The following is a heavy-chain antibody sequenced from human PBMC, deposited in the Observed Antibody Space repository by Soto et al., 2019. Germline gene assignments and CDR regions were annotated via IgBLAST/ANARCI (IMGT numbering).Heavy chain of an antibody. J-gene: IGHJ6*02. CDR2: ISYDGSNK. D-gene: IGHD2-21*02. CDR3: ARSFDGVVTATKYYYNYGRDV. V-gene: IGHV3-30*09. Sequence: QVQLVESGGGVVQPGRSLRLSCAASGFTFSGYPMHWVRQPPGKGLEWVAVISYDGSNKYYADSVKGRFAITRDDSKNMLYLQMDSLGPEDAAVYYCARSFDGVVTATKYYYNYGRDVWGRGTTVTVSS. CDR1: GFTFSGYP.